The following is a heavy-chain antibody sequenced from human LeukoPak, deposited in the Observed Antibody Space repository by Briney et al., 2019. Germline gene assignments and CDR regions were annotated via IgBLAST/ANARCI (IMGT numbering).Heavy chain of an antibody. J-gene: IGHJ1*01. V-gene: IGHV3-23*01. CDR1: GFAFSTSA. CDR3: VKRFAESIVSEH. Sequence: PGGSLRLSCVASGFAFSTSAMTWVRQAPGKGLEWVSTISPDGNYIYYADSLRGRFTMSRDNSKNTLYLQMSSLRVEDTAIYYCVKRFAESIVSEHWGQGTLVTVSS. CDR2: ISPDGNYI. D-gene: IGHD2-15*01.